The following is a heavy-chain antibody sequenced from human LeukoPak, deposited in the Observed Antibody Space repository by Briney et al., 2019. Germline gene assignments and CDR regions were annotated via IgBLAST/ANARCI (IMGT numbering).Heavy chain of an antibody. CDR1: GFTFSSYW. D-gene: IGHD4-11*01. Sequence: GESLKISCAASGFTFSSYWMSWVRQAPGKGLEWVANIKQDGSEKYYVDSVKGRFTISRDNAKNSLYLQMNSLRAEDTAVFYCARGVDYTFDCWGQGTLVTVSS. CDR3: ARGVDYTFDC. V-gene: IGHV3-7*01. CDR2: IKQDGSEK. J-gene: IGHJ4*02.